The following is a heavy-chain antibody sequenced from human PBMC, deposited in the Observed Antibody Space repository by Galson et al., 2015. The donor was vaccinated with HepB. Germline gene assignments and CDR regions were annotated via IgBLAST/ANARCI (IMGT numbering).Heavy chain of an antibody. CDR3: ARDRSTSEPYDAFDV. CDR1: GGTFSHTA. Sequence: SVKVSCKASGGTFSHTAISWVRQAPGQGLEWLGGIIPIDDKPYIAQKFRGRLTITADASTHTVYMELDSLRSEDTAVYFCARDRSTSEPYDAFDVWGQGTMLTVSS. J-gene: IGHJ3*01. D-gene: IGHD1-14*01. V-gene: IGHV1-69*13. CDR2: IIPIDDKP.